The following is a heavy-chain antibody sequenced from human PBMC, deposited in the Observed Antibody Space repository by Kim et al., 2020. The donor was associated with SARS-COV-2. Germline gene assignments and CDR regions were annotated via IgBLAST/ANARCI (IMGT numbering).Heavy chain of an antibody. D-gene: IGHD3-10*01. CDR3: ARFVPLLWFGESRTGASGGDWCDP. Sequence: SETLSLTCAVSGGSISSSNWWSWVRQPPGKGLEWIGEIYHSGSTNYNPSLKSRVTISVDKSKNQFSLKLSSVTAADTAVYYCARFVPLLWFGESRTGASGGDWCDPWGQGTLVTVSS. CDR1: GGSISSSNW. V-gene: IGHV4-4*02. J-gene: IGHJ5*02. CDR2: IYHSGST.